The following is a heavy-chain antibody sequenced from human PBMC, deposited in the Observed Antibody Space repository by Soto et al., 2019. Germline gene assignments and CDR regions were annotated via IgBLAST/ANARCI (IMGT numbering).Heavy chain of an antibody. CDR2: MNPNSGDT. V-gene: IGHV1-8*01. CDR1: GNTFTNYD. Sequence: QVQLVQSGAEVKKPGASVKVSCKASGNTFTNYDINWLRQATGQGLEYLGWMNPNSGDTAYVQKFQGRVTMTWDTSITTAYMELRSLRSEDTAVYFCARGVKYGAYSRWFDPWGQGTLVTVSS. D-gene: IGHD4-17*01. J-gene: IGHJ5*02. CDR3: ARGVKYGAYSRWFDP.